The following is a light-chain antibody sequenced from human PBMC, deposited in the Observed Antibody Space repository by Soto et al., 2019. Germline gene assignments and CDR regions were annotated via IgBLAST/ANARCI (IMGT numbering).Light chain of an antibody. J-gene: IGKJ1*01. V-gene: IGKV3-15*01. CDR2: AAS. Sequence: ERVMTQSPATLSVSPGERVTLSCRASESVGSKLAWYQQKPGQAPRLLIYAASTRATGIPARFSGSGSGTEFTLTISGLQSEDFAVYYCQQYNNWPPWTFGQGTK. CDR3: QQYNNWPPWT. CDR1: ESVGSK.